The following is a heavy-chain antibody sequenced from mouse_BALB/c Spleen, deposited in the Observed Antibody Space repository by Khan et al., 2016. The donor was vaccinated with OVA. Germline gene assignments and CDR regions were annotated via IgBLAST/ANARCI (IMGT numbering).Heavy chain of an antibody. J-gene: IGHJ3*01. V-gene: IGHV14-1*02. CDR3: VRRGYGNYWFAY. CDR2: IDPENDNT. D-gene: IGHD2-1*01. Sequence: EVQLQESGAELVRPGALVKLSCKTSGFNIKDYYMYWVKQRPEEGLEWIGWIDPENDNTIYDPKFLGKASITADTPSNTAYLQLSSLTSEDTAVYYCVRRGYGNYWFAYWGQGTLDTVSA. CDR1: GFNIKDYY.